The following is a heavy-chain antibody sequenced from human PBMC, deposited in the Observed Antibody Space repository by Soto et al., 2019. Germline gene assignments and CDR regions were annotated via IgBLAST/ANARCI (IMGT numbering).Heavy chain of an antibody. V-gene: IGHV3-30*03. CDR3: AMDTNDYYDSSGPFDY. D-gene: IGHD3-22*01. CDR1: GFTFSSYG. Sequence: GGSLRLSCAASGFTFSSYGMHWVRQAPGKGPEWVAVISYDGSNKYYADSVKGRFTISRDNSKNTLYLQMNSLRAEDTAVYYCAMDTNDYYDSSGPFDYWGQGTLVTVSS. CDR2: ISYDGSNK. J-gene: IGHJ4*02.